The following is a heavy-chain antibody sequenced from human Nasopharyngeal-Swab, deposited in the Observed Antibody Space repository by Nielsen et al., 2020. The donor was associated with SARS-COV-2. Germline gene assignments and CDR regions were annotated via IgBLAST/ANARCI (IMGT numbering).Heavy chain of an antibody. V-gene: IGHV4-59*01. CDR3: ASLLRSYCSGGSCYPNGMDV. D-gene: IGHD2-15*01. CDR1: GGSISSYY. J-gene: IGHJ6*02. CDR2: IYYSGST. Sequence: SETLSLTCTVSGGSISSYYWSWIRQPPGKGPEWIGYIYYSGSTNYNPSLKSRVTISVDTSKNQFSLKLSSVTAADTAVYYCASLLRSYCSGGSCYPNGMDVWGQGTTVTVSS.